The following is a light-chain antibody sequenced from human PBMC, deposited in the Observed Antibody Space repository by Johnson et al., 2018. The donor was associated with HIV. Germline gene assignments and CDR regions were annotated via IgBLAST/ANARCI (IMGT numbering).Light chain of an antibody. CDR1: SSNVGSNS. V-gene: IGLV1-51*01. CDR3: GTWDSSLSPYV. Sequence: QSVLTQPPSVSAAPGQKVTISCSGSSSNVGSNSVSWYRHFPETAPKVLIYDNDKRPSGIPDRFSASKSGTSATLGITGLQTGDAADYYCGTWDSSLSPYVFGIGTKVTVL. J-gene: IGLJ1*01. CDR2: DND.